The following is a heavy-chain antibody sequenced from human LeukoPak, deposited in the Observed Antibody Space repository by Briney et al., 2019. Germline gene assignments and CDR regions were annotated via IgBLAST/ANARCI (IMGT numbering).Heavy chain of an antibody. CDR2: ISSSSSTI. V-gene: IGHV3-48*01. CDR1: GFTFSSYS. D-gene: IGHD4-17*01. Sequence: GGSLRPSCAASGFTFSSYSMNWVRQAPGKGLEWVSYISSSSSTIYYADSVKGRFTISRDNAKNSLYLQMNSLRAEDTAVYYCARDRTTVTYSDFDYWGQGTLVTVSS. CDR3: ARDRTTVTYSDFDY. J-gene: IGHJ4*02.